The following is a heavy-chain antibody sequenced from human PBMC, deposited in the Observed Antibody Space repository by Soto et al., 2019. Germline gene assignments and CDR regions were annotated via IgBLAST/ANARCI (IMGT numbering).Heavy chain of an antibody. D-gene: IGHD5-18*01. CDR2: MNPNSGNT. CDR1: GYTFTSFD. Sequence: QVQLVQSGAEVKKPGASVKVSCKASGYTFTSFDINWVRQATGQGLEWRGWMNPNSGNTGYAQKFQGXXTXTXXTSISTAYMELSSLRSEDTAVYYCARGGQLWFAVYWGQGTLVTVSS. CDR3: ARGGQLWFAVY. V-gene: IGHV1-8*01. J-gene: IGHJ4*02.